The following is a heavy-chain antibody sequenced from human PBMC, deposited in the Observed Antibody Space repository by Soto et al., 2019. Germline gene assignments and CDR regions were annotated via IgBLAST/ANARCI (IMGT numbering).Heavy chain of an antibody. V-gene: IGHV1-69*04. CDR1: GGTFSSYT. D-gene: IGHD2-2*01. Sequence: ASVKVSCKASGGTFSSYTISWVRQAPGQGHEWMGRIIPILGIANYAQKFQGRVTITADRSTSTAYMELSSLRSEDTAVYYCAREPQHCSSTSCPLDIWGQGTMVTVS. CDR2: IIPILGIA. J-gene: IGHJ3*02. CDR3: AREPQHCSSTSCPLDI.